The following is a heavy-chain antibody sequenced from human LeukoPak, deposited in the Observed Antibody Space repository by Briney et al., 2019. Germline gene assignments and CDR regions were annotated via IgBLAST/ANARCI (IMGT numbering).Heavy chain of an antibody. CDR3: ARERKYCYDSSGYYLLDY. CDR2: IIPILGIA. Sequence: ASVKVSCKASGGTFSSYAISWVRQAPGQGLEWMGRIIPILGIANYAQKFQGRVTITADKSTSTAYMELSSLRSEDTAVYYCARERKYCYDSSGYYLLDYWGQGTLVTVSS. D-gene: IGHD3-22*01. V-gene: IGHV1-69*04. CDR1: GGTFSSYA. J-gene: IGHJ4*02.